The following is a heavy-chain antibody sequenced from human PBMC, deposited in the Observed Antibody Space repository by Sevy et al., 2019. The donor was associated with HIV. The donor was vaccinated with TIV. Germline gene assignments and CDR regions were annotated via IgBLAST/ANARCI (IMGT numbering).Heavy chain of an antibody. Sequence: SETLSLTCTVSGGSISSYYWSWIRQPAGKGLEWIGRIYTSGSTNYNPSLKSRVTMSVDTSKNQFSLKLDPVTAADTAVYYCARDSPRGYSSGWYRREGNYFDYWGQGTLVTVSS. J-gene: IGHJ4*02. D-gene: IGHD6-19*01. CDR3: ARDSPRGYSSGWYRREGNYFDY. CDR1: GGSISSYY. V-gene: IGHV4-4*07. CDR2: IYTSGST.